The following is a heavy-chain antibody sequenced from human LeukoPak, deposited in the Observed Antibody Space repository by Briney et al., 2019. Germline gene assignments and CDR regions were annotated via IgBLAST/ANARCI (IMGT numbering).Heavy chain of an antibody. V-gene: IGHV7-4-1*02. J-gene: IGHJ4*02. CDR3: ARDGEFWSGYYLHPLDY. D-gene: IGHD3-3*01. CDR2: INTNTGNP. Sequence: GASVKVSCKASGYTFTSYDINWVRQAPGQGLEWMGWINTNTGNPTYAQGFTGRFVFSLDTSDSTAYLQISSLKAGDTAVYYCARDGEFWSGYYLHPLDYWGQGTLVTVSS. CDR1: GYTFTSYD.